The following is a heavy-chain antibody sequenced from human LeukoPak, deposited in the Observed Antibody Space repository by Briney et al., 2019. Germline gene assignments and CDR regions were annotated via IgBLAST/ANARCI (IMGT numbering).Heavy chain of an antibody. Sequence: PGGSLRLSCAASGFTFRNYAMSWVRQAPGKGLEWVSAISVSGGSTYYADSVKGRFTISRDNSKNTLYLQMNSLRADDTAVYYCAKDREGSSGWLRDFDYWGQGPLVTVSS. CDR1: GFTFRNYA. CDR2: ISVSGGST. J-gene: IGHJ4*02. D-gene: IGHD6-19*01. CDR3: AKDREGSSGWLRDFDY. V-gene: IGHV3-23*01.